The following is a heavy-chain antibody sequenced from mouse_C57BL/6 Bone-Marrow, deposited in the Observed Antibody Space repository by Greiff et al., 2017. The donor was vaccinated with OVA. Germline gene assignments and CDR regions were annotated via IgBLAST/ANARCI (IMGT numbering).Heavy chain of an antibody. D-gene: IGHD6-1*01. CDR3: ATPPPGAEGVSDYAMDY. J-gene: IGHJ4*01. V-gene: IGHV1-64*01. CDR1: GYTFTSYW. Sequence: VQLQHPGAELVKPGASVKLSCKASGYTFTSYWMHWVKQRPGQGLEWIGMIHPSSGSTNYNEKFKSKATLTVDKSSSTAYMQLSSLTSEDSAVYYCATPPPGAEGVSDYAMDYWGQGTLVTVSS. CDR2: IHPSSGST.